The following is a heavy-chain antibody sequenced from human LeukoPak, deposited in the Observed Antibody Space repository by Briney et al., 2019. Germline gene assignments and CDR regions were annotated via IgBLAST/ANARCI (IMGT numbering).Heavy chain of an antibody. Sequence: SETLSLTCTVSGGSISSYYWSWIRQPPGKGQEWIGYIYYSGSTNYNPSLKSRVTISVDTSKNQFSLKLSSVTAADTAVYYCARDGSGSYYKPSNDAFDIWGQGAMVTVSS. CDR3: ARDGSGSYYKPSNDAFDI. CDR2: IYYSGST. J-gene: IGHJ3*02. V-gene: IGHV4-59*01. D-gene: IGHD3-10*01. CDR1: GGSISSYY.